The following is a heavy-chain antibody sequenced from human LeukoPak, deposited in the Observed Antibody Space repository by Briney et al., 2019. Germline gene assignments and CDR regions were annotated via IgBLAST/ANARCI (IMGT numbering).Heavy chain of an antibody. V-gene: IGHV3-7*01. D-gene: IGHD4-17*01. CDR2: IKQDGSEK. CDR3: AKEPRDYGDYAVAWYFDL. CDR1: GFTFSSYW. Sequence: GGSLRLSCAASGFTFSSYWMTWVRQAPGKGLEWVANIKQDGSEKYYVDSVKGRFTISRDNSKNTLYLQMNSLRAEDTAVYYCAKEPRDYGDYAVAWYFDLWGRGTLVTVSS. J-gene: IGHJ2*01.